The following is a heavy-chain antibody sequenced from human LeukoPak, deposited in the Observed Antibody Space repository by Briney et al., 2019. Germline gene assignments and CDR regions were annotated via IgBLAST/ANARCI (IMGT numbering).Heavy chain of an antibody. CDR3: ARVRFVSSSPYFDY. Sequence: GGSLRLSCAASGLTFFSDYYMTWIRQAPGKGLEWLSYISSSGTTIYYADSVKGRFTISRDNAKNSLYLQMNSLRAEDTAVYCCARVRFVSSSPYFDYWGQGTLVTVSS. J-gene: IGHJ4*02. V-gene: IGHV3-11*04. CDR2: ISSSGTTI. CDR1: GLTFFSDYY. D-gene: IGHD6-6*01.